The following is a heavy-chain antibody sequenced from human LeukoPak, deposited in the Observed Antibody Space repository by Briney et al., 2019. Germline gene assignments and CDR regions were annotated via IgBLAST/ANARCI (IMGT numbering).Heavy chain of an antibody. Sequence: SETLSLTCSVSGGSISSYYWSWIRQPPGKGLEWIGYIYDSGSTNYNPSLKSRVTISVDTSKNQFSLKLSSVTAADTAVYYCARASRERDGYSYDYWGQGTLVTVSS. CDR2: IYDSGST. CDR1: GGSISSYY. D-gene: IGHD5-24*01. V-gene: IGHV4-59*01. CDR3: ARASRERDGYSYDY. J-gene: IGHJ4*02.